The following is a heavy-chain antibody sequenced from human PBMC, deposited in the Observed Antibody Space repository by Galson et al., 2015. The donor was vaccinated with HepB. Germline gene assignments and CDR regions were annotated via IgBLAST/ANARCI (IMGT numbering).Heavy chain of an antibody. CDR3: TTFLEMTTVQY. J-gene: IGHJ4*02. CDR1: GFTFLNAW. Sequence: SLRLSCAASGFTFLNAWMSWVRQAPGKGLEWVGRIKKKSEGGTTDYAAPVKGRFTISRDDSKNTLYLEMNSLKTEDTALYYCTTFLEMTTVQYWGQGTLVTVSS. V-gene: IGHV3-15*01. CDR2: IKKKSEGGTT. D-gene: IGHD4-11*01.